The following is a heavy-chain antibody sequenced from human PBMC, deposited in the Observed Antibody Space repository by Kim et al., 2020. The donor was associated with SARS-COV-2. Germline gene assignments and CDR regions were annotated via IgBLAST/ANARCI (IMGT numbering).Heavy chain of an antibody. D-gene: IGHD3-16*01. Sequence: SETLSLTCIVSGGSITNYYWSWIRQPPGKGLEYIGYIYYSGSTNYNPSLKSRVTISVDPSKNQFSLKLSSVTAADTAMYYCARGGGWHFGCWGQGGLVTV. CDR3: ARGGGWHFGC. V-gene: IGHV4-59*01. J-gene: IGHJ4*02. CDR2: IYYSGST. CDR1: GGSITNYY.